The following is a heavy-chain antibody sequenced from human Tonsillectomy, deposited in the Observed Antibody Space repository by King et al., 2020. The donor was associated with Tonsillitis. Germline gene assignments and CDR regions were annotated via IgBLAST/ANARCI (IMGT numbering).Heavy chain of an antibody. V-gene: IGHV4-39*01. CDR2: IYYSGST. Sequence: VQLQESGPGLVKPSETLSLTCTVSGGSISSSSYYWGWIRQRPGKGLEWIGSIYYSGSTYYNPSLKSRVTISVDTSKNQFSLKLSSVTAADTAVYYCARGGITMVRGVIPFFDYWGQGTLVTVSS. CDR3: ARGGITMVRGVIPFFDY. D-gene: IGHD3-10*01. CDR1: GGSISSSSYY. J-gene: IGHJ4*02.